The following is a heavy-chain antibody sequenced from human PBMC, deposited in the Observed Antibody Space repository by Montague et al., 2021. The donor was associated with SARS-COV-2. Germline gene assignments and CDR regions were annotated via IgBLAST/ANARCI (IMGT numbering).Heavy chain of an antibody. CDR2: IYYSGST. CDR1: GGSISSRSYY. J-gene: IGHJ4*02. D-gene: IGHD2-2*01. Sequence: SDTLSLTRTVSGGSISSRSYYWGWIRQPPGKGLEWIGCIYYSGSTYYNPSLKSRVTISVDTSKNQFSLKLSSVTTADTAVYYCARFYRVLPAASFDYWGQGTLVTVSS. CDR3: ARFYRVLPAASFDY. V-gene: IGHV4-39*01.